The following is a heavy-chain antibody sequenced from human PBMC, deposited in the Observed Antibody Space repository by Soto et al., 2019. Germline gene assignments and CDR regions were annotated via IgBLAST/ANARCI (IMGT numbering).Heavy chain of an antibody. Sequence: GGSLRLSCAASGFTFSSYAMRWVSKAPGEGLEWVSPIGDSGSNTYYADSVKGRFTISRDNSKSTLYLQMNSLRAEDTAIYYCAKDPRSSGWTHNWFDPWGQGTLVTVSS. CDR3: AKDPRSSGWTHNWFDP. D-gene: IGHD6-19*01. CDR1: GFTFSSYA. CDR2: IGDSGSNT. J-gene: IGHJ5*02. V-gene: IGHV3-23*01.